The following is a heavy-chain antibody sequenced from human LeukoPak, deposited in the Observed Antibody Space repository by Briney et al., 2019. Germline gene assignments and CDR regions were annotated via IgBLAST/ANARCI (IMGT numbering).Heavy chain of an antibody. J-gene: IGHJ6*03. V-gene: IGHV3-23*01. Sequence: PGGSLRLSCAASGFTFSNYAMRWVRQAPGKGLEWVSALSPDGGSTHYEDSVNGRFTISRDNSKNTLFLQMNSLRVDDTAIYYCAKVSAVFYMDVWGKGTTVTVSS. D-gene: IGHD3-3*01. CDR1: GFTFSNYA. CDR2: LSPDGGST. CDR3: AKVSAVFYMDV.